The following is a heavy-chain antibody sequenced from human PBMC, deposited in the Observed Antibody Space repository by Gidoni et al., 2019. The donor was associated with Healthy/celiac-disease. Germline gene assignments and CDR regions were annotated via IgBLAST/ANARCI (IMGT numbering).Heavy chain of an antibody. Sequence: EVQLVESGGGLVKPGGSLRLSCAASGFTFSSYSMNWVRQAPGKGLEWVSSIISSSIYIYYADSVKGRFTISRDNAKNSLYLQMNSLRAEDTAVYYCARGGESYRYTAFDYWGQGTLVTVSS. CDR2: IISSSIYI. V-gene: IGHV3-21*01. D-gene: IGHD3-16*02. J-gene: IGHJ4*02. CDR3: ARGGESYRYTAFDY. CDR1: GFTFSSYS.